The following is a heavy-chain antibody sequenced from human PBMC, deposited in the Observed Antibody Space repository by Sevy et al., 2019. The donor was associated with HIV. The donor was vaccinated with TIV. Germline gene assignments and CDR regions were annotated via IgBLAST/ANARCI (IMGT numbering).Heavy chain of an antibody. Sequence: GGSLRLSCAASGFTFSSYAMHWVRQAPGKGLEWVAVISYDGSNKYYADSVKGRFTISRDNSKNTLYLQMNSLRAEDTAVYYCARGGSSWWLYGMDVWGQGTTVTVSS. CDR1: GFTFSSYA. CDR3: ARGGSSWWLYGMDV. CDR2: ISYDGSNK. J-gene: IGHJ6*02. V-gene: IGHV3-30*04. D-gene: IGHD6-13*01.